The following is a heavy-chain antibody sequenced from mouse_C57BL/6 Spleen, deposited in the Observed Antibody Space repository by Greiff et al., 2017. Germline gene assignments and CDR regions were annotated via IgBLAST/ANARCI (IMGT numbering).Heavy chain of an antibody. V-gene: IGHV1-4*01. CDR2: INPSSGYT. J-gene: IGHJ3*01. CDR3: AREGTMVTTGAWFAY. D-gene: IGHD2-1*01. CDR1: GYTFTSYT. Sequence: VKLQESGAELARPGASVKMSCKASGYTFTSYTMHWVKQRPGQGLEWIGYINPSSGYTKYNQKFKDKATLTADKSSSTAYMQLSSLTSEDSAVYYCAREGTMVTTGAWFAYWGQGTLVTVSA.